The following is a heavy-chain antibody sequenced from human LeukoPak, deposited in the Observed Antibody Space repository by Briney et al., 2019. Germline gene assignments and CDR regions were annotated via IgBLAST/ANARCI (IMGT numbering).Heavy chain of an antibody. V-gene: IGHV3-7*01. CDR3: ARGQVYYYYYMDV. CDR2: IKQDGSEK. CDR1: GFTFSSYW. J-gene: IGHJ6*03. Sequence: QPGGSVRLCCAASGFTFSSYWMSWVRQAPGKGLEWVANIKQDGSEKYYVDSVKGRFTISRDNAKNSLYLQMNSLRAEDTAVYYCARGQVYYYYYMDVWGKGTTVTVSS.